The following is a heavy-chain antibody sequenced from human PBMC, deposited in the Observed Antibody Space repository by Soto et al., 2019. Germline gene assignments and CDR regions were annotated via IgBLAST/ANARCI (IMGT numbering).Heavy chain of an antibody. V-gene: IGHV5-51*01. CDR2: IYPGDSET. CDR1: GYKCTDYW. Sequence: VSNKVSRKGAGYKCTDYWVGWVRQMPGKGLEWMGIIYPGDSETRYSPSFQGQVTISADKSISTAYLQWSSLKASDTAMYYCARRQLDVWGQGTMVTVSS. CDR3: ARRQLDV. D-gene: IGHD5-18*01. J-gene: IGHJ3*01.